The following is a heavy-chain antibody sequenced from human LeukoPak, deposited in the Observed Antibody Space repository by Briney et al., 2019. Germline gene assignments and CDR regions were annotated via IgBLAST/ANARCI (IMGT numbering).Heavy chain of an antibody. CDR2: IYTNGST. D-gene: IGHD2-2*01. CDR1: GGSIIGYY. V-gene: IGHV4-4*09. CDR3: ARQSCSSTSCPQRNVIDN. J-gene: IGHJ3*02. Sequence: PSETLSLTCTASGGSIIGYYLTWIRQPPGKGLEWIGYIYTNGSTNYNPSLKSRVTILVDMSKNQFSLKLRSVPAADTAVYYCARQSCSSTSCPQRNVIDNWGQGTMVTVSP.